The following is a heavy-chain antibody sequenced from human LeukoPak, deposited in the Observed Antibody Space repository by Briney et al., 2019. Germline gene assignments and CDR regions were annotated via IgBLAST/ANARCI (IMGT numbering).Heavy chain of an antibody. D-gene: IGHD3-10*01. CDR2: ISDSSIYT. CDR1: GFTFSDYY. J-gene: IGHJ4*02. Sequence: GGSLRLSCAAPGFTFSDYYMTWIRQAPGKGLEWVSYISDSSIYTNYADSVKGRFTISRDNAKNSLYLQMNTLRAEDTAVYYCARRNYYGSGSPFDYWGQGTLVTVSS. V-gene: IGHV3-11*03. CDR3: ARRNYYGSGSPFDY.